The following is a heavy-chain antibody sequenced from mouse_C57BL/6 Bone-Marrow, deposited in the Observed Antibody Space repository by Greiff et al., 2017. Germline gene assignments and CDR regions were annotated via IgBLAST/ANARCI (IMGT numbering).Heavy chain of an antibody. J-gene: IGHJ3*01. CDR1: GFTFSSYG. V-gene: IGHV5-6*01. Sequence: DVQLVESGGDLVKPGGSLKLSCAATGFTFSSYGMSWVRQTPDKRLEWVATISSGGSYTYYPDSVKGRFTISRDNAKNTLYLQMSSLKSEDTAMYYCARQSSGGFAYWGQGTLVTVSA. CDR2: ISSGGSYT. CDR3: ARQSSGGFAY. D-gene: IGHD1-3*01.